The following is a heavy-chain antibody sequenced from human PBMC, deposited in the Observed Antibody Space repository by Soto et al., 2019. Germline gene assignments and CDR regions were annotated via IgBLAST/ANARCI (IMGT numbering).Heavy chain of an antibody. Sequence: GGSLRLSCAASGFTFNSYWMHWVRQVPGKGLVWVSRINNDGSTTNYADSVEGRFTISRDNARNTVYLQMNSLRADDTAVYYCVRGVIAANCFDYWGQGTLVTVSS. D-gene: IGHD2-15*01. CDR3: VRGVIAANCFDY. CDR1: GFTFNSYW. J-gene: IGHJ4*02. CDR2: INNDGSTT. V-gene: IGHV3-74*01.